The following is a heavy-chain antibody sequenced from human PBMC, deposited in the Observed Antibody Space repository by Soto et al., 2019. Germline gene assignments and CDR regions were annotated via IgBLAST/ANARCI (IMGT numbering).Heavy chain of an antibody. CDR1: GGSISRYY. Sequence: QVQLQESGPGLVKPSETLSLTCTVSGGSISRYYWSWIRQPPGKGLEWFGYIYSSGSTNYNPSLGSRVTISVDASKDQFSLKLCSVTAAGTAVDYCASLLVALGMDVWGKGTKVTVSS. J-gene: IGHJ6*04. V-gene: IGHV4-59*01. D-gene: IGHD2-21*01. CDR3: ASLLVALGMDV. CDR2: IYSSGST.